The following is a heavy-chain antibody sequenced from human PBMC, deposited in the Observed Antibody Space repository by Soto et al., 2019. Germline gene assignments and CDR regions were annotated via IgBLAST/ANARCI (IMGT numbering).Heavy chain of an antibody. V-gene: IGHV5-51*01. Sequence: PGESLKIPCKGSGYNFTTFWIGWVRQMPGKGLEWMGIIYPGDSETKYSPDFEGQVTISADRSTNTAYLQWRSLRASDTAMYYCARLGFPGAIYFDSWGLGTLVTVSS. J-gene: IGHJ4*02. CDR3: ARLGFPGAIYFDS. CDR2: IYPGDSET. CDR1: GYNFTTFW.